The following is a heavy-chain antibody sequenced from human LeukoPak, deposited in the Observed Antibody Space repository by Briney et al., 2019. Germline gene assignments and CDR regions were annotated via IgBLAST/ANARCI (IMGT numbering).Heavy chain of an antibody. Sequence: GGSLRLSRAASGFTFSSYEMNWVRQAPGKGLEWVSYISSSGSTIYYADSVKGRFTISRDNAKNSLYLQMNSLRAEDTALYCCAKDKGRGSGTFLYYYYYYMDVWGKGTTVTVSS. D-gene: IGHD3-10*01. CDR3: AKDKGRGSGTFLYYYYYYMDV. CDR1: GFTFSSYE. V-gene: IGHV3-48*03. J-gene: IGHJ6*03. CDR2: ISSSGSTI.